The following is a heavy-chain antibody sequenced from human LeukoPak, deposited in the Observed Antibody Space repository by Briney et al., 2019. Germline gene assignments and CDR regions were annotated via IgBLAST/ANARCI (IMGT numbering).Heavy chain of an antibody. CDR2: INPNSGGT. Sequence: ASVKVSCKASGYTFTGYYMHWVRQAPGQGLEWMGWINPNSGGTNYAQKFQGRVIMTRDTSISTAYMELSRLRSDDTAVYYCARVPGYSYGYGLSFWGQGTLVTVSS. D-gene: IGHD5-18*01. J-gene: IGHJ4*02. V-gene: IGHV1-2*02. CDR1: GYTFTGYY. CDR3: ARVPGYSYGYGLSF.